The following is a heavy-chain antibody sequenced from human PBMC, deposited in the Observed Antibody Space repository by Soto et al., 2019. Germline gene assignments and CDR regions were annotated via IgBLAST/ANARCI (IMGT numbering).Heavy chain of an antibody. V-gene: IGHV3-23*01. CDR1: GFTFSSYA. J-gene: IGHJ1*01. CDR3: ARVDTAMADSDFQH. Sequence: EVQLLESGGGLVQPGGSLRLSCAASGFTFSSYAMTWVRQAPEKGLEWVSAISSSGGSTYYADSVKGRFTISRDNSKNTLCLQKNNLRAEDTAVYYCARVDTAMADSDFQHWGQGTLVTVSS. CDR2: ISSSGGST. D-gene: IGHD5-18*01.